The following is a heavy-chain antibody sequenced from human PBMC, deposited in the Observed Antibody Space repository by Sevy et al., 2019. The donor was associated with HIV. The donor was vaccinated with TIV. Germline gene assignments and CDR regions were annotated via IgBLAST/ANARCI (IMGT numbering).Heavy chain of an antibody. V-gene: IGHV3-30*02. Sequence: GGSLRLSCAASGFSYSSYGMHWVRQAPGKGLEWVEYIQYDGGNKDYADSVKGRFTISRDNSKNTLDLQMNSLRVEDTAVYYCVKEGGGEGGDHWGQGTLVTVSS. J-gene: IGHJ4*02. D-gene: IGHD2-21*01. CDR1: GFSYSSYG. CDR2: IQYDGGNK. CDR3: VKEGGGEGGDH.